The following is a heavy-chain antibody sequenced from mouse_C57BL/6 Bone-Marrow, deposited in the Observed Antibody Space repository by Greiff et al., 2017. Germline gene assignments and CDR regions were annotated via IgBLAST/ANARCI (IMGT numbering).Heavy chain of an antibody. V-gene: IGHV1-12*01. CDR1: GYTFTSYN. Sequence: QVQLQQSGAELVRPGASVKMSCKASGYTFTSYNMPWVQQTPRQGLEWIGAIYPGNGDTSYTQKFKGQATLTVDKSSSTAYMQLSSLTSEDSAVYYCARSSVTGTFIDYWGQGTTLTVSS. CDR2: IYPGNGDT. D-gene: IGHD4-1*01. J-gene: IGHJ2*01. CDR3: ARSSVTGTFIDY.